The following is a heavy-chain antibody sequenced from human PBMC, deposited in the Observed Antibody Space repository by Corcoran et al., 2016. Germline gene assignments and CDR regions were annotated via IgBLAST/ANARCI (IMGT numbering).Heavy chain of an antibody. Sequence: QVQLVQSGAEVKKPGASGRVSCTASGYTFTSYGISWVRQAPGHGHEWMGWISAYNGNTNYAQKHQGRVTMTTDTSTSTAYMVLRSLRSEDTAVYYCARDLVVGDHETFDPWGQGTLVTVSS. J-gene: IGHJ5*02. D-gene: IGHD4-17*01. CDR1: GYTFTSYG. V-gene: IGHV1-18*01. CDR2: ISAYNGNT. CDR3: ARDLVVGDHETFDP.